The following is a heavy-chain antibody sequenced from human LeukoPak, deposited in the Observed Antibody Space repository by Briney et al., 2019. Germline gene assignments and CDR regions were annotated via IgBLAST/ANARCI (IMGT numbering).Heavy chain of an antibody. Sequence: TSVKVSCKASGFTFTISAMQWVRQARGQRLEWIGWIVVGSGHTNYARKFQERVTITRDMSTGTAYMELSSLRSEDTAVYYCAADLAVRGDYFDYWGQGTLVTVSS. CDR3: AADLAVRGDYFDY. CDR2: IVVGSGHT. V-gene: IGHV1-58*02. CDR1: GFTFTISA. J-gene: IGHJ4*02. D-gene: IGHD6-6*01.